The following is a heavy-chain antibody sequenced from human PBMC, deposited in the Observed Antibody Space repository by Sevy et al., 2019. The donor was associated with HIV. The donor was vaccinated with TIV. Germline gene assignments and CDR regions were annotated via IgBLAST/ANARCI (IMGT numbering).Heavy chain of an antibody. CDR3: NRARGGPKVPSPIGVWFDP. CDR1: GFTFGDYA. Sequence: GGSLRLSCTASGFTFGDYAMSWFRQAPGKGLERVGFIRSKAYGGTTEYAVSVKGRFTITRDDSKSIAYLQMNSLKTEDTFVYYCNRARGGPKVPSPIGVWFDPWGQGTLVTVSS. V-gene: IGHV3-49*03. D-gene: IGHD3-10*01. J-gene: IGHJ5*02. CDR2: IRSKAYGGTT.